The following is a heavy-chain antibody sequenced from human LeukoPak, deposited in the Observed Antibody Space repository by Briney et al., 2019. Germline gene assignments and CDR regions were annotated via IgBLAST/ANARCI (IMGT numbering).Heavy chain of an antibody. CDR2: LNQDGSEK. V-gene: IGHV3-7*05. CDR1: GFTFSRYW. Sequence: GGSLRLSCAASGFTFSRYWMSWVRQAPGKGLEWVANLNQDGSEKYYVDSVKGRFTISRDNAKNSLFLQMNGLRAEDTALYYCARYIAEAADFDYWGQGTLVTVSS. J-gene: IGHJ4*02. D-gene: IGHD6-13*01. CDR3: ARYIAEAADFDY.